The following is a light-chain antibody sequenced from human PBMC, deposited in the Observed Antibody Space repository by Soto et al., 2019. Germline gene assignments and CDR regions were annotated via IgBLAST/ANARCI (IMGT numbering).Light chain of an antibody. CDR2: GAS. CDR1: QSVSSN. J-gene: IGKJ1*01. Sequence: EIVMTQSTATLSVSPGERATLSCRASQSVSSNLAWYQQKPGQAPRLLIYGASTRATRIPARFSGSGSGTEFTLTISSRQSEDFAVYYCQQYSNWPPWTFGQGTKVEIK. CDR3: QQYSNWPPWT. V-gene: IGKV3-15*01.